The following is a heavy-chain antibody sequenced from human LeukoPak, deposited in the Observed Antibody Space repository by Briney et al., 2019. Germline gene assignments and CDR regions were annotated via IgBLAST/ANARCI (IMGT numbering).Heavy chain of an antibody. CDR1: GFTFDEYG. V-gene: IGHV3-20*04. J-gene: IGHJ5*02. D-gene: IGHD2-15*01. Sequence: PGGSLRLSCAASGFTFDEYGMSWVRQTPGKGLEWVSGIDWNGSSTGYADSVKGRFTISRNNAKNSLYLQMNSLRAEDTAVYYCARRGTTYCTVDSCHPNWFDPWGQGTLVTVSS. CDR3: ARRGTTYCTVDSCHPNWFDP. CDR2: IDWNGSST.